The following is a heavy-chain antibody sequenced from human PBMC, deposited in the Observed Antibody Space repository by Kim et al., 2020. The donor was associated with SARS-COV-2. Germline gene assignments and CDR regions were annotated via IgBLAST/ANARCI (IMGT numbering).Heavy chain of an antibody. D-gene: IGHD2-15*01. J-gene: IGHJ4*02. CDR2: ISTTSSTI. Sequence: GGSLRLSCAASGFTFSGYDMNWVRQAPGKGLEWVSYISTTSSTIYYADSVKGRFTISRDNAKNSLYLQVNSLRAEDTAMYYCARGGGSYGRVIDYWGQGT. CDR1: GFTFSGYD. CDR3: ARGGGSYGRVIDY. V-gene: IGHV3-48*04.